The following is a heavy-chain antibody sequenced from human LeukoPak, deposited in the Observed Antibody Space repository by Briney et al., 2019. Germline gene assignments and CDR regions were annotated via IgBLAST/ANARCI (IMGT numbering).Heavy chain of an antibody. CDR3: ARDHLAGTTRVSWFDP. Sequence: GGSLRLSCAASGFTFSSYSMNWVRQAPGKGLEWVSSISSSSSYIYYADSVKGRFTISRDNAKNSLYLQMNSLRAEDTAVYYCARDHLAGTTRVSWFDPWGQGTLVTVSS. J-gene: IGHJ5*02. V-gene: IGHV3-21*01. CDR2: ISSSSSYI. CDR1: GFTFSSYS. D-gene: IGHD1-7*01.